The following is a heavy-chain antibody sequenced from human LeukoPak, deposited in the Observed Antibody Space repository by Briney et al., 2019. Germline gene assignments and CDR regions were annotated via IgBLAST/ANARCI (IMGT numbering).Heavy chain of an antibody. Sequence: ASVKVSCKTSGYTFTDSYIHWVRQAPGQGLEWMGWINPNSGGTNYAQKFQGRVTMTRDTSISTAYMELSRLRSDDTAVYYCARGGSAAESPFDPWGQGTLVTVSS. V-gene: IGHV1-2*02. CDR3: ARGGSAAESPFDP. J-gene: IGHJ5*02. D-gene: IGHD3-16*01. CDR2: INPNSGGT. CDR1: GYTFTDSY.